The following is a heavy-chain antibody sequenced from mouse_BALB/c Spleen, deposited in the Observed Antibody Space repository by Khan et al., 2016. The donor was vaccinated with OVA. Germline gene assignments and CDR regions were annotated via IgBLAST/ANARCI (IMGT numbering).Heavy chain of an antibody. CDR2: IWSGGST. J-gene: IGHJ3*01. D-gene: IGHD1-1*01. Sequence: QVQLQQSGPGLVQPSQSLSITCTVPGFSLTSYGVHWVRQSLGKGLEWLGVIWSGGSTDYNAAFISRLSISKDNSKSQVFFKMNSLQANDTAIYSCARRGYYYDRGAWFPYWGQGTLVTVSA. V-gene: IGHV2-2*02. CDR3: ARRGYYYDRGAWFPY. CDR1: GFSLTSYG.